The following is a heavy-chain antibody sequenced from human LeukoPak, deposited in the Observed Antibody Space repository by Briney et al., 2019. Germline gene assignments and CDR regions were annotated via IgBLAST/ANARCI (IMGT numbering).Heavy chain of an antibody. CDR2: INPNSGGT. J-gene: IGHJ4*02. CDR3: ARDPQLKQQLVGPWDY. V-gene: IGHV1-2*02. D-gene: IGHD6-13*01. CDR1: GYTFTGYY. Sequence: GASVKVSCKASGYTFTGYYMHWVRQAPGQGLEWMGWINPNSGGTNYAQKFQGRVTMARDTSISTAYMDLSRLRSDDTAVYYCARDPQLKQQLVGPWDYWGQGTLVTVSS.